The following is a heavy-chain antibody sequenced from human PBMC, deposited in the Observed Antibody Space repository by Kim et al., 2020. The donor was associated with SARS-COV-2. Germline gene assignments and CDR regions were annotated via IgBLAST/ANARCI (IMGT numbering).Heavy chain of an antibody. D-gene: IGHD2-2*01. CDR2: TNEDGTIT. V-gene: IGHV3-74*03. Sequence: GGSLRLSCVASGFTLSRYWMHWVRQAPGQGLVWVSRTNEDGTITTYADSVRCRFTISRDNTKNTLYLQMDSLRAEDTAVYYCARDVAGQYARGGQGTLVT. CDR1: GFTLSRYW. J-gene: IGHJ4*02. CDR3: ARDVAGQYAR.